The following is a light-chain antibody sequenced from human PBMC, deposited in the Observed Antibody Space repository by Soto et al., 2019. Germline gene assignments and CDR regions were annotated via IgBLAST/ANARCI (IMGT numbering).Light chain of an antibody. CDR1: QSIDTY. CDR3: QQSHSTPYT. J-gene: IGKJ2*01. Sequence: DIQMTQSPSSLSASIGDRVTLTCRASQSIDTYLNWYQQKPGTAPKLLMYAASTLHSGVPSRFSVSGSGTDFTLTISSLQREDFATYYCQQSHSTPYTFGQGTKLEI. CDR2: AAS. V-gene: IGKV1-39*01.